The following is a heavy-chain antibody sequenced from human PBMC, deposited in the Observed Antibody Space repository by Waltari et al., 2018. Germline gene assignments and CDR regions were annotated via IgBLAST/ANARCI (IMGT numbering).Heavy chain of an antibody. D-gene: IGHD6-6*01. V-gene: IGHV3-30*18. J-gene: IGHJ4*02. Sequence: QVQLVESGGGVVQPGRSLRLSCEVPGLSFGTYGFHWVRQAPGKGLEWVAVISHDGDAKSYADSVKGRFTISRDNSKNSLYLQMNSLRTEDTALYYCAKDSHSSSSFDYWGQGTLVTVSS. CDR3: AKDSHSSSSFDY. CDR1: GLSFGTYG. CDR2: ISHDGDAK.